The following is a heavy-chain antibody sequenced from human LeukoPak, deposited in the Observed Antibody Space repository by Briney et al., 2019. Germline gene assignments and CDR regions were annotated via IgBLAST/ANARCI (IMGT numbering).Heavy chain of an antibody. J-gene: IGHJ6*03. CDR2: IYTSGST. V-gene: IGHV4-61*02. Sequence: PSETLSLTCTVSGGSISSGSYYWSWIRQPAGKGLEWIGRIYTSGSTNYNPSLKSRVTISVDTSKNQFSLKLSSVTAADTAVYYCARTHRVDLLTGDFIKDYYYYMDVWGKGTTVTVSS. CDR1: GGSISSGSYY. D-gene: IGHD3-9*01. CDR3: ARTHRVDLLTGDFIKDYYYYMDV.